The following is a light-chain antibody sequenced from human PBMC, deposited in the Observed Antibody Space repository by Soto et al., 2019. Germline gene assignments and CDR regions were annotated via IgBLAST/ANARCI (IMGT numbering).Light chain of an antibody. J-gene: IGLJ1*01. V-gene: IGLV2-23*03. CDR3: CSYAGSSTFSYV. Sequence: QSALTEPAAVTGSTGRSITIYCTETSSDVGSYNLVSWYQQHPGKAPKLMIYEGSKRPSGVSNRFSGSKSGNTASLTISGLQAEDEADYYCCSYAGSSTFSYVFGTGTKVTVL. CDR2: EGS. CDR1: SSDVGSYNL.